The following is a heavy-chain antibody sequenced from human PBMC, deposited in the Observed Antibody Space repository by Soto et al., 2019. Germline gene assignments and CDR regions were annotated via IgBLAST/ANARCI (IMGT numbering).Heavy chain of an antibody. CDR1: GYTFTSYG. V-gene: IGHV1-18*01. D-gene: IGHD1-1*01. CDR2: ISAYNGNT. Sequence: QVQLVQSGAGVKKPGASVKVSCKASGYTFTSYGISLVRQAPGQGLEGMGWISAYNGNTNYAQKLQGRVTMTTATSTSTAYMEMRSLRSDDTAVYYCANSRRSTNWFDPWGQGTLVTVSA. CDR3: ANSRRSTNWFDP. J-gene: IGHJ5*02.